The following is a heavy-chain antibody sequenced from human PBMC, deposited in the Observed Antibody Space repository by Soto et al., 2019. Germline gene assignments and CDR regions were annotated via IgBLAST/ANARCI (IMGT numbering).Heavy chain of an antibody. CDR1: GFIFSSHS. J-gene: IGHJ3*02. D-gene: IGHD6-13*01. V-gene: IGHV3-48*01. CDR3: ARSVGSSWPERFDI. CDR2: IDSSTSII. Sequence: EVQLVESGGGLVQPGGSLRLSCAASGFIFSSHSMNWVRQAPGKGLEWVSYIDSSTSIIYYADSVKGRFTISKDNAKNSLYLQMNSLRAEDTAVYYCARSVGSSWPERFDIWGQGTMVTGSS.